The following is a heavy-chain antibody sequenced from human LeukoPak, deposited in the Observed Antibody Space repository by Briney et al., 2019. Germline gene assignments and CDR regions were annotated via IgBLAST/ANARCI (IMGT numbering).Heavy chain of an antibody. V-gene: IGHV1-18*01. J-gene: IGHJ4*02. CDR1: GYTFTNYG. CDR3: ARDVSLQHGAPMGY. D-gene: IGHD4-17*01. Sequence: GASVKVSCQASGYTFTNYGISWVRQAPGQGLEWMGWINVYNGNTNYAQKLQGRVTMTTDTSTSTTYMELRNLRPDDTAMYYCARDVSLQHGAPMGYWGQGTLVTVSS. CDR2: INVYNGNT.